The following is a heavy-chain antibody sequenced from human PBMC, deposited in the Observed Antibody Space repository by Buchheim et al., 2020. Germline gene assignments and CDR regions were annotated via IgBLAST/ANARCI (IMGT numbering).Heavy chain of an antibody. V-gene: IGHV4-61*01. J-gene: IGHJ6*02. CDR1: GGSVSSGSYY. CDR3: ARDGSSSSWSPHYYYYGMDV. Sequence: QVQLQESGPGLVKPSETLSLTCTVSGGSVSSGSYYWSWIRQPPGKGLEWIGYIYYSGSTNYNPSLKSRVTISVDTSKNQFSLKLSSVTAADTAVYYCARDGSSSSWSPHYYYYGMDVWGQGTT. D-gene: IGHD6-13*01. CDR2: IYYSGST.